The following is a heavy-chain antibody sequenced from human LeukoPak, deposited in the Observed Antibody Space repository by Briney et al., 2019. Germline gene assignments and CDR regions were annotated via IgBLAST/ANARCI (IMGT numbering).Heavy chain of an antibody. V-gene: IGHV3-11*04. CDR1: GCTFSDYY. J-gene: IGHJ5*02. CDR2: ISSSGSTI. Sequence: GGSLRLSCAASGCTFSDYYMGWIRQAPGKGQGWVSYISSSGSTIYYADSVKGRFTISRDNAKNSLYLQMNSLRAENTAVYTGASDPSGYSYGLNWLDACRQGTLVTVSS. CDR3: ASDPSGYSYGLNWLDA. D-gene: IGHD5-18*01.